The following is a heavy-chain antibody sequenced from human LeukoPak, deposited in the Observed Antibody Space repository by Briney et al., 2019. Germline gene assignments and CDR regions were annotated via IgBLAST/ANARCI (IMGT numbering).Heavy chain of an antibody. V-gene: IGHV3-21*01. CDR1: GFTFSSYS. Sequence: AGGSLRLSCAASGFTFSSYSMNWVRQAPGKGLEWVSSISSSSSYIYYADSAKGRFTISRDNAKNSLYLQMNSLRAEDTAVYYCARDVAAMGTIDYWGQGTLVTVSS. CDR3: ARDVAAMGTIDY. D-gene: IGHD5-18*01. CDR2: ISSSSSYI. J-gene: IGHJ4*02.